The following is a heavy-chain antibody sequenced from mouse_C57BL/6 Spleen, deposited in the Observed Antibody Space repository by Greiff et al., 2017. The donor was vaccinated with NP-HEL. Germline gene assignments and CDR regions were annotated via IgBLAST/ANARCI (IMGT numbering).Heavy chain of an antibody. CDR1: GYTFTSYW. CDR3: TRRRRTSTVVDPLYAMDY. J-gene: IGHJ4*01. D-gene: IGHD1-1*01. Sequence: EVQLQQSGTVLARPGASVKMSCKTSGYTFTSYWMHWVKQRPGQGLEWIGAIYPGNSDTSYNQKFKGKAKLTAVTSASTAYMELSSLTNEDSAVYYCTRRRRTSTVVDPLYAMDYWGQGTSVTVSS. V-gene: IGHV1-5*01. CDR2: IYPGNSDT.